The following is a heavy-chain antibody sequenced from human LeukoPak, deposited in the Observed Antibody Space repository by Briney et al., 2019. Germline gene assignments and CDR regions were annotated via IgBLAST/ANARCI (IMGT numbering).Heavy chain of an antibody. Sequence: SETLSLTCTVSGYSISSGYYWGWIRQPPGKGLEWIGSIYHSGSTYYNPSLKSRVTISVDKSKNQFSLKLSSVTAADTAAYYCASLVRGVPQDYWGQGTLVTVSS. CDR3: ASLVRGVPQDY. V-gene: IGHV4-38-2*02. D-gene: IGHD3-10*01. CDR2: IYHSGST. J-gene: IGHJ4*02. CDR1: GYSISSGYY.